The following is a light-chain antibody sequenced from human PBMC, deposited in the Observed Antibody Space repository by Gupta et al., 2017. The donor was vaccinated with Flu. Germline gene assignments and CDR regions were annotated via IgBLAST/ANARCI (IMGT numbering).Light chain of an antibody. CDR1: SSDIGGYKY. Sequence: ITIPCTGTSSDIGGYKYVYWYQQHPGKAPKLIIYEVSNRPSGISYRFSGSKSGNTASLTISGLQAEDEADYYCSSYTSITTLGVFGGGTTLTVL. V-gene: IGLV2-14*01. CDR3: SSYTSITTLGV. J-gene: IGLJ2*01. CDR2: EVS.